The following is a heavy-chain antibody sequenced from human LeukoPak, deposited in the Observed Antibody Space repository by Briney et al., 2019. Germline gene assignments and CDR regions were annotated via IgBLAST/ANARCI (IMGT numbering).Heavy chain of an antibody. CDR2: IYYSGST. CDR3: ARVTYYYDSSGYFLDAFDI. D-gene: IGHD3-22*01. V-gene: IGHV4-59*01. Sequence: SETLSLTCTVSGGSISSYYWSWIRQPPGKGPEWIGYIYYSGSTNYNPSLKSRVTISVDTSKNQFSLKLSSVTAADTAVYYCARVTYYYDSSGYFLDAFDIWGQGTMVTVSS. J-gene: IGHJ3*02. CDR1: GGSISSYY.